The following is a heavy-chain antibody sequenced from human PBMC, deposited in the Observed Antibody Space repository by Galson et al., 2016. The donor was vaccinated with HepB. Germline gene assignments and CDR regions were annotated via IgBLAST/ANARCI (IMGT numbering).Heavy chain of an antibody. J-gene: IGHJ4*02. CDR1: GGSISSGGFS. CDR2: INHSEDT. V-gene: IGHV4-30-2*01. Sequence: TLSLTCAVSGGSISSGGFSWNWIRHPPGKGLEWIGHINHSEDTSYTPSLNSRVTISLDRSEDQFSLKLTSLTAAYTAVYFCARGGIRAMVWGQGILVIVSS. D-gene: IGHD2-8*01. CDR3: ARGGIRAMV.